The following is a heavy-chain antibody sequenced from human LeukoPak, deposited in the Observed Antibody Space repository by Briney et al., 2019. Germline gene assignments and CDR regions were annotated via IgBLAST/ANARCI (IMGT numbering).Heavy chain of an antibody. J-gene: IGHJ6*03. CDR3: ATGPQFYYYYMDV. V-gene: IGHV4-59*01. Sequence: SETLSLTCTVSGGSISSYYWSWIRQPPGKGLEWIGYIYYSGSTNYNPSLKSRVTISVDTSKNQFSLKLSSVTAADPAVYYCATGPQFYYYYMDVWGKGTTVTVSS. CDR1: GGSISSYY. CDR2: IYYSGST.